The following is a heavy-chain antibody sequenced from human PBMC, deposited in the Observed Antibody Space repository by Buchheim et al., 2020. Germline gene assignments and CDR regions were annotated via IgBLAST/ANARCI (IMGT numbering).Heavy chain of an antibody. CDR3: ARGRRGAVAVDY. D-gene: IGHD6-19*01. CDR2: INHSGST. CDR1: GGSFSGYY. J-gene: IGHJ4*02. Sequence: QVQLQQWGAGLLKPSKTLSLTCAVYGGSFSGYYWSWIRQPPGKGLEWIGEINHSGSTNYNPSLKSRVTISVDTSKNQFSLKLSSVTAADTAVYYCARGRRGAVAVDYWGQGTL. V-gene: IGHV4-34*01.